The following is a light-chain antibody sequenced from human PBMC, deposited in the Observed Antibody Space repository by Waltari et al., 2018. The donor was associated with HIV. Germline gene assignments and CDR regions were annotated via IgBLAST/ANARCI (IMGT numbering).Light chain of an antibody. J-gene: IGLJ3*02. CDR3: ATWDDSLNEWV. Sequence: QSVLTQPPSASGTPGQRVTISCSGSSSNIGANTVTWYHQDPGTTPQVLIYSDKQRPSGVPDRFSGSKSGTSVSLAISGLQSEDEANYYCATWDDSLNEWVFGGGTKLTVL. V-gene: IGLV1-44*01. CDR1: SSNIGANT. CDR2: SDK.